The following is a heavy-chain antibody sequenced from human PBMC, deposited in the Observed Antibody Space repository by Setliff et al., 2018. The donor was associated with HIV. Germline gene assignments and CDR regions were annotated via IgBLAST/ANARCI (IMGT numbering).Heavy chain of an antibody. CDR3: ARENYDTSGYVAFDI. V-gene: IGHV4-4*07. Sequence: PSETLSLTCTVSGGSINSYYWSWIRQPAGKGLEWIGRIYASGSTSYNPSLKSRITMSVDMSKSRFSLKVISVTAADTAVYYCARENYDTSGYVAFDIWGQGTMVTVSS. J-gene: IGHJ3*02. CDR2: IYASGST. D-gene: IGHD3-22*01. CDR1: GGSINSYY.